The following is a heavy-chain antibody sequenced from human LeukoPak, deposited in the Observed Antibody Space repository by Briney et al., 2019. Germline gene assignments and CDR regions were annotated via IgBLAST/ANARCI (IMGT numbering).Heavy chain of an antibody. V-gene: IGHV3-23*01. CDR1: KFNFA. CDR2: ISGSGDAT. D-gene: IGHD1-26*01. CDR3: AKDMGYYYYMDV. Sequence: GGSLRLSCAASKFNFAMSWVRQTADKRPEWVSAISGSGDATFYTDSVKGRFTISRDNSKNTLYLQMNNLRVEDTAVYYCAKDMGYYYYMDVWGKGTTVTVSS. J-gene: IGHJ6*03.